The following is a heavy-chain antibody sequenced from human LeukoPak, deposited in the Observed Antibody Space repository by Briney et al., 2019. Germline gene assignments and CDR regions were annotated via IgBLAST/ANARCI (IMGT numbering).Heavy chain of an antibody. J-gene: IGHJ4*02. D-gene: IGHD3-22*01. V-gene: IGHV1-18*01. CDR2: ISAYNGNT. CDR3: AGGDGEYYDARYTPYYFDY. Sequence: ASVKVSCKASGYTFTSYGISWVRQAPGQGLEWMGWISAYNGNTNYAQKLQGRVTMTTDTSTSTAYMELRSLRSDDTAVYYCAGGDGEYYDARYTPYYFDYWGQGTLVTVSS. CDR1: GYTFTSYG.